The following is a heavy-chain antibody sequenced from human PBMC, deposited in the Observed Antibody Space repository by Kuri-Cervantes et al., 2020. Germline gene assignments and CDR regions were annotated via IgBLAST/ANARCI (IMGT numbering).Heavy chain of an antibody. V-gene: IGHV3-21*01. CDR3: ARSPSYDSNAYYYDY. CDR2: ISTSSTYI. J-gene: IGHJ4*02. CDR1: GFTFSNAW. Sequence: GESLKISCAASGFTFSNAWMSWVRQAPGKGLEWVSSISTSSTYIYYADSVKGRFTISRDNAKNSLYLQMNSLRAEDTAVYYCARSPSYDSNAYYYDYWGQGTLVTVSS. D-gene: IGHD3-22*01.